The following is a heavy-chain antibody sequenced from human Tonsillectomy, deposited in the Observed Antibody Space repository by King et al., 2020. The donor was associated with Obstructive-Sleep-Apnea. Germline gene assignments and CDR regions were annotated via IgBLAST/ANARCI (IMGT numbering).Heavy chain of an antibody. D-gene: IGHD3-10*01. CDR2: IHSGGRT. CDR3: ARHSESYGSGTWPLDP. Sequence: QLQESGPGLVKPSETLSLTCIVSGDSIRRYYWSWIRQAPGKGLEFIGFIHSGGRTVYNPSLKSRVAMSMDTSRNQFSLNLNSVTAADTAVYYCARHSESYGSGTWPLDPWGQGTQVTVSS. J-gene: IGHJ5*02. CDR1: GDSIRRYY. V-gene: IGHV4-59*08.